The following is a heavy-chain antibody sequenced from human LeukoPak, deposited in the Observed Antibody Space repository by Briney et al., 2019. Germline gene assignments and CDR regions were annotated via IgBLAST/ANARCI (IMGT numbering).Heavy chain of an antibody. V-gene: IGHV3-21*06. CDR1: GFTFSSDS. J-gene: IGHJ4*03. Sequence: PGGSLRLSCAASGFTFSSDSMNWVRQAPGKGLEWVSSISSTSGFISYADSVKGRFTISRDNAKSSLYLQMNSLRAEDTALYYCARVHSGYGPDYIDHWGQGTTVTVSS. CDR2: ISSTSGFI. D-gene: IGHD5-12*01. CDR3: ARVHSGYGPDYIDH.